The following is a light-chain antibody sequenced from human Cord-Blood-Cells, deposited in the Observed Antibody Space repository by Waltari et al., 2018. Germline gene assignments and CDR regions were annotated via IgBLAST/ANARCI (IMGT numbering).Light chain of an antibody. J-gene: IGLJ3*02. CDR1: SSNIGSNY. V-gene: IGLV1-47*01. CDR3: AAWDDSLSGWV. CDR2: RNN. Sequence: QSVLTQPPSASGTPGQRVTISCSGSSSNIGSNYVYWYQQLPGTAPKLLIYRNNQRPSGVPYLFSCSQSRTSTSLAVSGLRSEDEADYYCAAWDDSLSGWVFGGGTKLTVL.